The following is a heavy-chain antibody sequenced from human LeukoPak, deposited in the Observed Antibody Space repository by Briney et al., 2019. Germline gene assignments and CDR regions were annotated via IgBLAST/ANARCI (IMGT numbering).Heavy chain of an antibody. CDR2: IWYDGSNK. CDR1: GFTFSSYG. Sequence: PGRSLRLSCAASGFTFSSYGMHWVRQAPGKGLEWVAVIWYDGSNKYYADSVKGRFTISRDNSKNTLYLQMNSLRAEDTAVYYCARDDPTTNAFDIWGQGTMVTVSS. CDR3: ARDDPTTNAFDI. J-gene: IGHJ3*02. D-gene: IGHD1-26*01. V-gene: IGHV3-33*01.